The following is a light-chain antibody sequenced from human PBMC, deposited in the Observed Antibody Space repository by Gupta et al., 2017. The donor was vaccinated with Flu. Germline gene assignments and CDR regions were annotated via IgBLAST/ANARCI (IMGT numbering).Light chain of an antibody. J-gene: IGKJ1*01. CDR3: QQDNSLPWT. CDR1: QSVSTN. V-gene: IGKV3-15*01. Sequence: EVAMRQSPATLSVSPGDRATLSCWASQSVSTNIAWFHQKPGQAPRVLISGTSTRATGVASRFIGSVSGTEFTLTISSLQSEDSAVYFCQQDNSLPWTFGQGTKVEIK. CDR2: GTS.